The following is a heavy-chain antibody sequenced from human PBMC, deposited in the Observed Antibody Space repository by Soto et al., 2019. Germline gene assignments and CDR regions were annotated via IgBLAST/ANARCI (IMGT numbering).Heavy chain of an antibody. CDR1: GFTFISYG. D-gene: IGHD6-13*01. CDR3: ARGAAAAGTDWFDA. Sequence: EMQLLESGGGLVQPGGSLRLSCAASGFTFISYGMTWVCQAPGKGLEWVSGITTTGRNTYYAESVKGRFTISRDNSKNVVYLQMNSLRAEDTAVYYCARGAAAAGTDWFDAWGQGTLVIVSS. J-gene: IGHJ5*02. CDR2: ITTTGRNT. V-gene: IGHV3-23*01.